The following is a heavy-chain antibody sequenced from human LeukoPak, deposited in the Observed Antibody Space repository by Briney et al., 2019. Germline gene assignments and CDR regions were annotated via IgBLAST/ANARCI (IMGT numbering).Heavy chain of an antibody. D-gene: IGHD3-3*01. CDR1: GFTFSSYA. V-gene: IGHV3-23*01. CDR2: IGGGGGTT. Sequence: GGSLRLSCAASGFTFSSYAMAWVRQAPGKGLEWVSVIGGGGGTTYYADSVKGRFTISRDNSKNTLNLQMSSLRAEDTAVYYCARGLLTSVWSDYFSYYYYMDVWGKGTTVTVSS. J-gene: IGHJ6*03. CDR3: ARGLLTSVWSDYFSYYYYMDV.